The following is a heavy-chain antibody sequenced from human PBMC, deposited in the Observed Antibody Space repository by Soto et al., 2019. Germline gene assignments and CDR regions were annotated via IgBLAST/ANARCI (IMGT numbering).Heavy chain of an antibody. J-gene: IGHJ5*02. D-gene: IGHD6-13*01. Sequence: PGGSRRLSCAASGFAFYHFAMSWVRQTPGRGLEWVSTISSSGADVYYADPVRGRFTISRDNSNDTLILQMNSLRAEDTAIYYCVRVAATGYRGWFGPWGQGLQVTSPQ. CDR3: VRVAATGYRGWFGP. V-gene: IGHV3-23*01. CDR1: GFAFYHFA. CDR2: ISSSGADV.